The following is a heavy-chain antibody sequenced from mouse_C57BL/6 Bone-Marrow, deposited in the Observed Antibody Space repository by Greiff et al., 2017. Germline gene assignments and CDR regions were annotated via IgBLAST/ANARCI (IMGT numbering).Heavy chain of an antibody. CDR2: LWGGGST. D-gene: IGHD4-1*01. V-gene: IGHV2-9*01. Sequence: QFQLQQSGPGLVAPSQSLSITCTVSGFSLTCYGVDWVRQPPGKGLEWLGVLWGGGSTNYTSALMSRLSISKDNSKSQVFLKMNSLQTDDTAMYYCAKNWYYFDYWGQGTTLTVSS. CDR1: GFSLTCYG. CDR3: AKNWYYFDY. J-gene: IGHJ2*01.